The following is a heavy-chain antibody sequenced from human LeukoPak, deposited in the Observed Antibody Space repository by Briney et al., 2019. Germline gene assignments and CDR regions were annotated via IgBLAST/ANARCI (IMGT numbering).Heavy chain of an antibody. J-gene: IGHJ4*02. CDR3: ARDKGISNGIAVAGSLDY. Sequence: SQTLSLTCAISGDSVSSNSAAWNWIRQSPSRGLEWLGRTYYRSKWYNDYAVSVKSRITINPDTSKNQFSLQLNSVTPEDTAVYYCARDKGISNGIAVAGSLDYWGQGTLVTVSS. D-gene: IGHD6-19*01. V-gene: IGHV6-1*01. CDR1: GDSVSSNSAA. CDR2: TYYRSKWYN.